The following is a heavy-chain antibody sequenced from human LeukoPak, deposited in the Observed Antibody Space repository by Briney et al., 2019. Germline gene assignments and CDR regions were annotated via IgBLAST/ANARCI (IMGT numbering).Heavy chain of an antibody. CDR2: ISAYNGNT. CDR3: ARDPYYYGSGSLDY. Sequence: ASVKVSCKASGYTFTGYYMHWVRQAPGQGLEWMGWISAYNGNTNYAQKLQGRVTMTTDTSTSTAYMELRSLRSDDTAVYYCARDPYYYGSGSLDYWGQGTLVTVSS. J-gene: IGHJ4*02. CDR1: GYTFTGYY. D-gene: IGHD3-10*01. V-gene: IGHV1-18*04.